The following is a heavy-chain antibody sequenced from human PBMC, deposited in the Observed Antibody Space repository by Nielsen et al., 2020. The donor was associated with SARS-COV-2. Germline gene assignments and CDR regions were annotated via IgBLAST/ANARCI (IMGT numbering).Heavy chain of an antibody. J-gene: IGHJ4*02. CDR3: ARVSRAGYSYGPPGN. Sequence: GESLKISCAGSGFTFSDYYMSWIRQAPGKGLEWVSYISSSGSTIYYADSVKGRFTISRDNAKNSLYLQMNSLRAEDTAVYYCARVSRAGYSYGPPGNWGQGTLVTVSS. CDR1: GFTFSDYY. CDR2: ISSSGSTI. V-gene: IGHV3-11*04. D-gene: IGHD5-18*01.